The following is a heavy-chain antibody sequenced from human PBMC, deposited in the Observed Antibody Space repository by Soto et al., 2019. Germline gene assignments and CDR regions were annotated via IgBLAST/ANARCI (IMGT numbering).Heavy chain of an antibody. V-gene: IGHV3-30*18. J-gene: IGHJ6*02. CDR3: AKDRASGRYYYYYGMDV. Sequence: GGSLRLSCAASGFTFSGYGMHWVRQAPGKGLEWVAVISYDGTNEYYADSVKGRFTIPRDNSKNTLYLQMNSLRPDDTAVYYCAKDRASGRYYYYYGMDVWGQGTTVTVSS. D-gene: IGHD6-19*01. CDR2: ISYDGTNE. CDR1: GFTFSGYG.